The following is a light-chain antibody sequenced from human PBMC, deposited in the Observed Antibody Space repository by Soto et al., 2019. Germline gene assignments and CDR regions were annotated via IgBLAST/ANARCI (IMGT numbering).Light chain of an antibody. V-gene: IGLV3-21*04. Sequence: SYELTQPPSVSVAPGKTATIPCGGKDIGSQSVHWYQQKPGQAPVLVIYYDNDRPSGIPERFSGSNSGNTATLTISRVEAGDEADYYCQVWDSTSDHPAFGGGTKLTVL. CDR3: QVWDSTSDHPA. CDR2: YDN. J-gene: IGLJ2*01. CDR1: DIGSQS.